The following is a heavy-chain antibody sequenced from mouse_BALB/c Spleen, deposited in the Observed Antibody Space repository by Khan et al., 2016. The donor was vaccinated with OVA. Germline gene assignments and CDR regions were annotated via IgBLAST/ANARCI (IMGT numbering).Heavy chain of an antibody. Sequence: EVQLVESGPGLVKPSQSLSLTCTVTGYSNTSGYGWNWIRQFPGNKLEWMGYISYSGSTNYNPSLKSRISITRDTSKNQFFLQLNSVTTEDTATYYCARTARIKYWGQGTTLTVSP. CDR1: GYSNTSGYG. V-gene: IGHV3-2*02. D-gene: IGHD1-2*01. J-gene: IGHJ2*01. CDR3: ARTARIKY. CDR2: ISYSGST.